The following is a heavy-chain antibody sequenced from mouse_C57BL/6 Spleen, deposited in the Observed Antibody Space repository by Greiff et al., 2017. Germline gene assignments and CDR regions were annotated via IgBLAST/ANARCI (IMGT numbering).Heavy chain of an antibody. D-gene: IGHD1-1*01. CDR3: ARMGYYGPWYFDV. CDR1: GYTFTSYW. J-gene: IGHJ1*03. CDR2: FYPGSGST. V-gene: IGHV1-55*01. Sequence: VQLQQPGAELVKPGASVKMSCKASGYTFTSYWITWVKQRPGQGLEWIGDFYPGSGSTNYNEKFKSKATLTVDTSSSTAYMQLSSLTSEDSAVYYGARMGYYGPWYFDVWGTGTTVTVSS.